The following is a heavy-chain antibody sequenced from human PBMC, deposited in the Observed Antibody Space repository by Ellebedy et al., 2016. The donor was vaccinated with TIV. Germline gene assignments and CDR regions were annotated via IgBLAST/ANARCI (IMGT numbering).Heavy chain of an antibody. J-gene: IGHJ5*02. CDR2: INPNSGGT. Sequence: AASVKVSCKASGYTFTGYYMHWVRQAPGQGLEWMGWINPNSGGTNYAQKFQGWVTMTRDTSISTAYMELSRLRSDDTAVYYCARGSVYDSSGYYYGGRSDAWGQGSLVTVSS. CDR3: ARGSVYDSSGYYYGGRSDA. CDR1: GYTFTGYY. D-gene: IGHD3-22*01. V-gene: IGHV1-2*04.